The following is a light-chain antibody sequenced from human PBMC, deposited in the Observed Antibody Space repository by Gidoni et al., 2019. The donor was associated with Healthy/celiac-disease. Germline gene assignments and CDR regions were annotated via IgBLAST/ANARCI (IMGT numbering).Light chain of an antibody. V-gene: IGKV1-39*01. CDR2: AAS. Sequence: DIQMIQSPSSLSASVGDRVTITCRASQSISSYLNWYQQKPGKAPKLLIYAASSLQSGVPSRFSGSGAGTDFTLAIISLQPEDFATYDCQQSYSTPQTCGQGTKVEIK. CDR3: QQSYSTPQT. CDR1: QSISSY. J-gene: IGKJ1*01.